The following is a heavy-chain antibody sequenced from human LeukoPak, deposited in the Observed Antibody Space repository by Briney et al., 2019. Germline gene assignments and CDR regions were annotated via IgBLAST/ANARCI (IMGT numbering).Heavy chain of an antibody. CDR2: IYYSGST. D-gene: IGHD3-10*01. CDR1: GGSISSSSYY. J-gene: IGHJ4*02. CDR3: ARAPGGVWQFDY. Sequence: SETLSLTCTVSGGSISSSSYYWGWIRQPPGKGLEWIGSIYYSGSTYYNPSLKSRVTISVDTSKNQFSLKLSSVTAADTAVYYCARAPGGVWQFDYWGQGTLVTVSS. V-gene: IGHV4-39*07.